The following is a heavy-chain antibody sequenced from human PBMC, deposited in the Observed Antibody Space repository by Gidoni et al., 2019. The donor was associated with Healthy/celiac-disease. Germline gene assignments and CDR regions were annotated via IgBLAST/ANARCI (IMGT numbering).Heavy chain of an antibody. J-gene: IGHJ6*02. CDR2: IKQDGSEK. CDR1: GFPFISYW. V-gene: IGHV3-7*01. CDR3: ARWHIVVVPAKIYYYYGMDV. D-gene: IGHD2-2*01. Sequence: EVQLVESGGGLVQPGGSLRPSCAASGFPFISYWMSWVRQAPGKGLEWVANIKQDGSEKYYVDSVKGRFTISRDNAKNSLYLQMNSLRAEDTAVYYCARWHIVVVPAKIYYYYGMDVWGQGTTVTVSS.